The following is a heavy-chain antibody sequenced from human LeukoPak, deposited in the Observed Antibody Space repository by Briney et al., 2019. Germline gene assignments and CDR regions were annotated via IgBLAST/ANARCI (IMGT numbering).Heavy chain of an antibody. CDR2: ISPSSDYT. D-gene: IGHD3-22*01. CDR1: GFIFGDYY. Sequence: GGSLRLSCAASGFIFGDYYMTWIRQAPGKGLEWVSYISPSSDYTNYADSVKGRFTISRDNSKNSLYLQMSSLRAEDTAVYYCARRYYDGSGYRAFDVWGQGTMVTVSS. J-gene: IGHJ3*01. V-gene: IGHV3-11*03. CDR3: ARRYYDGSGYRAFDV.